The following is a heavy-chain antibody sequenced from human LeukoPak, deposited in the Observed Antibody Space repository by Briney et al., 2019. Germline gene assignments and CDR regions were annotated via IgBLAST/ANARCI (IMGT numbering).Heavy chain of an antibody. CDR2: ISGSGGST. CDR1: GFTFSSYG. Sequence: AGGSLRLSCAASGFTFSSYGMSWVRQAPGKGLEWVSAISGSGGSTYYADSVKGRFTISRDNSKNTLYLQMNSLRAEDTAVYYCAKDRGYEGIDDAFDIWGQGTMVTVSS. CDR3: AKDRGYEGIDDAFDI. V-gene: IGHV3-23*01. D-gene: IGHD2-2*01. J-gene: IGHJ3*02.